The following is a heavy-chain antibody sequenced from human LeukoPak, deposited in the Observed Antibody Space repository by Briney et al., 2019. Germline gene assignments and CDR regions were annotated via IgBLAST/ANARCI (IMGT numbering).Heavy chain of an antibody. J-gene: IGHJ4*02. V-gene: IGHV1-18*01. CDR3: ARDVNYAFDY. CDR2: ISANSGNT. Sequence: ASVNVSCTPSGYSFSRNGISWVRQAPGQGLEWMAWISANSGNTNYAQNFQDRVTLTTDTSTSTVYMELRSLRSDDTAVYYCARDVNYAFDYWGQGTLVTVSS. CDR1: GYSFSRNG. D-gene: IGHD3-16*01.